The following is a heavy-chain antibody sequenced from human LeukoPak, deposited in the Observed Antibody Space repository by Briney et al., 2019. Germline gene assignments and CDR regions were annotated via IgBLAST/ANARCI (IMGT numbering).Heavy chain of an antibody. D-gene: IGHD6-13*01. Sequence: PGGSLRLSCEASGFTFTNHAIHWVRQAPGKGLEWVAVISSDGRDKHHADSVKGRFTIFRDNSKNTLFLQMNSLRVEDTAVYYCARDLRRAAAYYFDYWGQGTLVTVSS. CDR3: ARDLRRAAAYYFDY. V-gene: IGHV3-30*04. CDR2: ISSDGRDK. CDR1: GFTFTNHA. J-gene: IGHJ4*02.